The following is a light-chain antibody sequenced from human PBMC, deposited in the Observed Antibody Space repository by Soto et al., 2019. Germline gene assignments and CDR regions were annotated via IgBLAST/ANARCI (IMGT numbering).Light chain of an antibody. CDR2: GAS. Sequence: EIVLTQSPGTLSLSPGERATLSCRASQSLSSSYLAWYQQKPGQAPGLLIYGASSRATGIPDRFSGSGSGTDFSLTISRLEPEDFAVYYCQQYGSSRTFGQGTKVEIK. CDR1: QSLSSSY. CDR3: QQYGSSRT. J-gene: IGKJ1*01. V-gene: IGKV3-20*01.